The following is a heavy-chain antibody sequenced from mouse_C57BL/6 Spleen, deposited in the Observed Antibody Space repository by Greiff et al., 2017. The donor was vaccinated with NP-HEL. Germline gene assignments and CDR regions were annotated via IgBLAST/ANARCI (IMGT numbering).Heavy chain of an antibody. CDR2: INPSSGYT. Sequence: QVQLQQSGAELAKPGASVKLSCKASGYTFTSYWLHWVKQRPGQGLEWIGYINPSSGYTKYNQKFKDKATLTADKSSSPAYMQLSSLTYEDSAVYYCARDSSGYGAMDYWGQGTSVTVSS. D-gene: IGHD3-2*02. CDR1: GYTFTSYW. J-gene: IGHJ4*01. V-gene: IGHV1-7*01. CDR3: ARDSSGYGAMDY.